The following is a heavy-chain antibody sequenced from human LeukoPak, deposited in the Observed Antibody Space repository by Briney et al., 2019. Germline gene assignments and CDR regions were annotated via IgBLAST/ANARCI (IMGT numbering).Heavy chain of an antibody. CDR3: ARDHSSGENDAFDI. CDR1: GYTFTSLD. Sequence: VKVSCKASGYTFTSLDISWVRQANGQGLEWLGWMNPKNGNTGYAQKFQGRVTMTRDTSTSTVYMELSSLRSEDTAVYYCARDHSSGENDAFDIWGQGTMVTVSS. CDR2: MNPKNGNT. J-gene: IGHJ3*02. D-gene: IGHD3-22*01. V-gene: IGHV1-8*02.